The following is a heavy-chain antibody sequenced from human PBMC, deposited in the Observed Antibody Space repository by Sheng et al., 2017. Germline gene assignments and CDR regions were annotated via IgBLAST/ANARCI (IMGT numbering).Heavy chain of an antibody. CDR1: GGSIRRGSYL. CDR3: ARGPGGISGVVLIPNGRYLDV. J-gene: IGHJ6*02. CDR2: IYTSGNT. Sequence: GGSIRRGSYLWNWIRQPAGKGLEWVGRIYTSGNTNYNPSLKSRVTMSLDTSKNQLTLSLNSVTAADTAVYYCARGPGGISGVVLIPNGRYLDVWGQGTTVTVSS. D-gene: IGHD3-3*01. V-gene: IGHV4-61*02.